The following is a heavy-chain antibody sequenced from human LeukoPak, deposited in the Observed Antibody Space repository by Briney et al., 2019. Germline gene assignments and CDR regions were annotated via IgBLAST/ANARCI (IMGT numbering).Heavy chain of an antibody. CDR2: ISYAGSNK. J-gene: IGHJ3*02. Sequence: PGRSPRLSCAASGFTFRSYGMHWVRQAPGKGLDRVAVISYAGSNKYYADSVKRRFTISRDNSKNTLYLQMNSLRTEDTAVYYCAKDYYDSSGYYYQSDAFDIWGQGTMVTVSS. D-gene: IGHD3-22*01. V-gene: IGHV3-30*18. CDR1: GFTFRSYG. CDR3: AKDYYDSSGYYYQSDAFDI.